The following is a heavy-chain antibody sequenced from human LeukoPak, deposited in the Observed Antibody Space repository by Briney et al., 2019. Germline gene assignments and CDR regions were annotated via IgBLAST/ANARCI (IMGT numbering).Heavy chain of an antibody. CDR1: GFTFSSYW. D-gene: IGHD3-10*01. V-gene: IGHV3-74*01. CDR3: ARRGVKISLGGVYFDY. Sequence: GGSLRLSCAASGFTFSSYWLHWVRQVPGKGLVWVSRINSDGSTTSYADSVKGRFTISRDNAKNRLYLQMNSLRAEDTAVYYCARRGVKISLGGVYFDYWGQGTLVTVSS. CDR2: INSDGSTT. J-gene: IGHJ4*02.